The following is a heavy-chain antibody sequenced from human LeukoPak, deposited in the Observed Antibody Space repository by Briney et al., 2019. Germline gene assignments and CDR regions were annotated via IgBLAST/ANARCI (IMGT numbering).Heavy chain of an antibody. V-gene: IGHV1-69*05. CDR3: ARDLWSNYYFDH. CDR2: IIPIFGTA. J-gene: IGHJ4*02. D-gene: IGHD3-3*01. Sequence: SVKVSCKASGGTFSSYAISWVRQAPGQGLEWMGGIIPIFGTANYAQKFQGRVTMTRDTSTSTVYMELSSLRSEDTAVYYCARDLWSNYYFDHWGQGTLVTVSS. CDR1: GGTFSSYA.